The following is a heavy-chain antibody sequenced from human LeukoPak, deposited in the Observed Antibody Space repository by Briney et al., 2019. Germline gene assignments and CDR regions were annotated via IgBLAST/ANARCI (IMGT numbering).Heavy chain of an antibody. CDR3: AKLAKYFYGSETYYFFEH. J-gene: IGHJ4*02. V-gene: IGHV3-48*01. Sequence: GGSLRLSCAASGLTISSYSMNWVRQAPGKGLQWVSYISSSSSTIYYADSVKGRFTISRDNAKNSLYLQMNSLRVEDTAVYYCAKLAKYFYGSETYYFFEHWGQGTPVTASS. CDR1: GLTISSYS. D-gene: IGHD3-10*01. CDR2: ISSSSSTI.